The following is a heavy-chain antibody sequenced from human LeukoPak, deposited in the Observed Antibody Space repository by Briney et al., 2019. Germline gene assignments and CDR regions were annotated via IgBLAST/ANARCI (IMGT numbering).Heavy chain of an antibody. CDR2: ISSSSNLI. V-gene: IGHV3-21*01. J-gene: IGHJ2*01. Sequence: PGGSLRLSCRASGFTFSNSWMSWVRQAPGKGLEWVSSISSSSNLIYYADSVKGRFTISRDNAKNSLDLHMNSLRAEDTAVFYCAREAGTGERWYFDLWGRGTLVTVSS. CDR3: AREAGTGERWYFDL. D-gene: IGHD7-27*01. CDR1: GFTFSNSW.